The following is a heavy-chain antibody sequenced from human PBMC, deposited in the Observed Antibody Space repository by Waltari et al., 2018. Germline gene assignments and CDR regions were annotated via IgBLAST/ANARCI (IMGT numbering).Heavy chain of an antibody. CDR2: VYTSGSI. CDR1: GGSISNYY. V-gene: IGHV4-4*07. Sequence: QVQLQELGPGLVKPSETLSLTCTVSGGSISNYYCSWIRQPAGKGLEWIGRVYTSGSIVYNPSLKSRVTMSGDTSKNQVSLKLSSVTAADTAGYYCAIGPARVGYYFYLDVWGEGTTVTISS. D-gene: IGHD1-26*01. J-gene: IGHJ6*03. CDR3: AIGPARVGYYFYLDV.